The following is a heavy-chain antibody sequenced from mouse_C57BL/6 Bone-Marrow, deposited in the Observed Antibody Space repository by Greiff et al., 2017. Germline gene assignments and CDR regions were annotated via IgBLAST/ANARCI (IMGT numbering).Heavy chain of an antibody. J-gene: IGHJ1*03. CDR3: ARIGSSKGYFDV. D-gene: IGHD1-1*01. CDR2: IDPANGNT. CDR1: GFHIKNTY. Sequence: EVKLQQSVAELVRPGASVKLSCTASGFHIKNTYMHWVKQRPEQGLEWIGRIDPANGNTKYAPKFQGKATITADTSSNTAYLQLSSLTSEDTAIYYCARIGSSKGYFDVWGTGTTVTVSS. V-gene: IGHV14-3*01.